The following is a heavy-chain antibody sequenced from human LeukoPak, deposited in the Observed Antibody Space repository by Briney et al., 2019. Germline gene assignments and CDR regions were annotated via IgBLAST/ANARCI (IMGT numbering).Heavy chain of an antibody. CDR2: IYHSGST. CDR1: GGSISSGGYS. J-gene: IGHJ4*02. V-gene: IGHV4-30-2*01. CDR3: ARDGNYGDYFDY. D-gene: IGHD4-17*01. Sequence: SETLSLTCAVSGGSISSGGYSWSWIRQPPGKGLEWIGYIYHSGSTYYNPSLKGRVTISVDRSKNQFSLKLSSVTAADTAVYYCARDGNYGDYFDYWGQGTLVTVSS.